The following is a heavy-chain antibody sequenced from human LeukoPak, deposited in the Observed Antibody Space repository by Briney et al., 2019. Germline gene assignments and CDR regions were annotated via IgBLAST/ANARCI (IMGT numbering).Heavy chain of an antibody. D-gene: IGHD3-22*01. J-gene: IGHJ4*02. CDR1: GGSISSGGYY. CDR2: IYYSGST. Sequence: SGTLSLTCTVSGGSISSGGYYWSWIRQHPGKGLEWIGYIYYSGSTYYNPSLKSRVTISVDTSKNQFSLKLSSVTAADTAVYYCAREPYYYDSSGYYFSTGGFDYWGQGTLVTVSS. CDR3: AREPYYYDSSGYYFSTGGFDY. V-gene: IGHV4-31*03.